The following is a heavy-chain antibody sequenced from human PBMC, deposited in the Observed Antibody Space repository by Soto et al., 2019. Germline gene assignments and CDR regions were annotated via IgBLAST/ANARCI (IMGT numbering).Heavy chain of an antibody. D-gene: IGHD1-26*01. CDR1: GYSISSSNW. J-gene: IGHJ4*02. CDR3: ARREIQGPIDY. Sequence: QVQLQESGPVLVKPSDTLSLTCAVSGYSISSSNWLGWIRQPPGKGLEWIGYIYYSGTTYYNPSLKGRVTMSVDTSKNHFSLKLPSVTAVDTAVYYCARREIQGPIDYWGQGTLVTVSS. V-gene: IGHV4-28*01. CDR2: IYYSGTT.